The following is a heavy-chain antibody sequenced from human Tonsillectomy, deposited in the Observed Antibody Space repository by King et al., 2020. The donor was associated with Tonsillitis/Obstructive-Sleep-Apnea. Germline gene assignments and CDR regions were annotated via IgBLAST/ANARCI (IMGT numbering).Heavy chain of an antibody. D-gene: IGHD1-14*01. CDR3: ARGEYGITPTATWYYYMDV. V-gene: IGHV3-11*01. CDR1: GFIFSDYY. J-gene: IGHJ6*03. CDR2: ISRSGNTI. Sequence: VQLVESGGGLVKPGGSLRLSCEASGFIFSDYYMNWIRQAPGKGLESVSYISRSGNTIYYADSVKGRFTISRDNAKNSLHLQMNSLRAEDTAVYYCARGEYGITPTATWYYYMDVWGKGTTVTVSS.